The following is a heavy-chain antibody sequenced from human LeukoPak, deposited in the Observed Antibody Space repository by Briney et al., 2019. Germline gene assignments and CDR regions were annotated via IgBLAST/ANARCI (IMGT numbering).Heavy chain of an antibody. CDR3: ARDLDYGDYFTTFDY. CDR2: ISAYNGNT. D-gene: IGHD4-17*01. J-gene: IGHJ4*02. V-gene: IGHV1-18*01. CDR1: GYTFTTYD. Sequence: ASVKVSCKASGYTFTTYDISWVRQAPGQGLEWMGWISAYNGNTNYAQKLQGRVTMTTDTSTSTAYMELRSLRSDDTAVYYCARDLDYGDYFTTFDYWGQGTLVTVSP.